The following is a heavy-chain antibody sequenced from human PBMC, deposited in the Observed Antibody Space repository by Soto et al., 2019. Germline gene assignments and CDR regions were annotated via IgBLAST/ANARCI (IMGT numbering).Heavy chain of an antibody. CDR2: VYFSGNT. Sequence: QVQLQESGPGLVKPSETLSLTCTVSGGSLSSYYWTWIRQSPGKGLEWIGYVYFSGNTNYNPSLESRVTISIDTSKHQFSLRLASVAAADTAFYYCGSVRPSGYVLSWGQGTLVTVSS. CDR3: GSVRPSGYVLS. J-gene: IGHJ5*02. CDR1: GGSLSSYY. D-gene: IGHD6-25*01. V-gene: IGHV4-59*01.